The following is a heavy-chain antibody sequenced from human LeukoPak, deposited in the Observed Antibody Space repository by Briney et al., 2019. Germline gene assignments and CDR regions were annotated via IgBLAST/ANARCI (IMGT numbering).Heavy chain of an antibody. V-gene: IGHV5-51*01. D-gene: IGHD3-10*01. CDR3: ATWGSGSYFYPIGY. J-gene: IGHJ4*02. CDR1: GYSFTIYW. Sequence: GESLKISCKGAGYSFTIYWIAWVRQTPGKGLEWMGIIYPGDSDIRYNPSFQGQVTISADKSISTVYLQWSSLKASDTAMYYCATWGSGSYFYPIGYWGQGTLVTVSS. CDR2: IYPGDSDI.